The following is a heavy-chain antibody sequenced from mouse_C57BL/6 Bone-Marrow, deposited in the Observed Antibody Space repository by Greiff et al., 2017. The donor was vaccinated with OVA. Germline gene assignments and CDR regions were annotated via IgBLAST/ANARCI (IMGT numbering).Heavy chain of an antibody. V-gene: IGHV1-54*01. D-gene: IGHD1-1*01. Sequence: QVQLQQSGAELVRPGTSVKVSCKASGYAFTNYLIEWVKQRPGQGLEWIGVINPGSGGNNYNEKFKGKATLTADKSSSTAYMQLSSLTSEDSAVYFCARMNCYVSSYRYFDVWGTGTTVTVSS. CDR2: INPGSGGN. J-gene: IGHJ1*03. CDR1: GYAFTNYL. CDR3: ARMNCYVSSYRYFDV.